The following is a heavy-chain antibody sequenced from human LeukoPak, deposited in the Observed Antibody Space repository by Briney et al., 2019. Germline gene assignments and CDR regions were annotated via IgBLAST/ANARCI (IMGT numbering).Heavy chain of an antibody. CDR1: GGSISSGDYY. V-gene: IGHV4-30-4*08. CDR2: IYYSGSA. D-gene: IGHD6-25*01. Sequence: SQTLSLTCTVSGGSISSGDYYWSWIRQPPGKGLEWIGYIYYSGSAFYSPSLKSRLTISVDTSKNQFSLKLSSVTAADTAVYYCARDSSGWGGFDYWGQGTLVTVSS. CDR3: ARDSSGWGGFDY. J-gene: IGHJ4*02.